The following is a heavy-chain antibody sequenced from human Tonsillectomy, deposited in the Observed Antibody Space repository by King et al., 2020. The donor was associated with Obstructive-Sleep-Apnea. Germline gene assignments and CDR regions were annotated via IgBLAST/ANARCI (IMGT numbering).Heavy chain of an antibody. CDR1: GFTFSVYA. CDR3: AREKSYYASGSLGFDY. D-gene: IGHD3-10*01. V-gene: IGHV3-30*04. Sequence: VQLVESGGGVVQPGRSLRLSCAASGFTFSVYAMHWVRQAPGKGLEWVAVISYDGSNKYYADSVKGRFTISRDNSKNTLYLQVNNLRAEDTAVYYCAREKSYYASGSLGFDYWGQGTLVTVSS. CDR2: ISYDGSNK. J-gene: IGHJ4*02.